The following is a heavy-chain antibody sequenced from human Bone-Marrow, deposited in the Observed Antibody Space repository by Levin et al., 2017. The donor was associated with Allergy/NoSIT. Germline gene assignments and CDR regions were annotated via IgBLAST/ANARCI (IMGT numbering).Heavy chain of an antibody. D-gene: IGHD2/OR15-2a*01. CDR2: IKEDGSEQ. V-gene: IGHV3-7*01. J-gene: IGHJ4*02. Sequence: GESLKISCAASGFTFSDYWMGWVRQAPGKGLEWLAKIKEDGSEQYYLDSVKGRFTVSRDNAKNSLFLQMNSLRDDDTAVYYCARDLFLYGHGYYFNHWGQGTLVTVSS. CDR3: ARDLFLYGHGYYFNH. CDR1: GFTFSDYW.